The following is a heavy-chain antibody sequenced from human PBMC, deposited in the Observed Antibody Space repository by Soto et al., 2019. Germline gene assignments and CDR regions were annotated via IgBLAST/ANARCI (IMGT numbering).Heavy chain of an antibody. CDR3: ARERVDYDFWSGHYAYYYYMDV. CDR1: GFTFSSYW. Sequence: GGSLRLSCAASGFTFSSYWMSWVRQAPGKGLEWVANIKHDGSEKYYVDSVKGRFTISRDNAKNSLYLQMNSLRAEDTAVYYCARERVDYDFWSGHYAYYYYMDVWGKGTTVTVSS. CDR2: IKHDGSEK. V-gene: IGHV3-7*01. D-gene: IGHD3-3*01. J-gene: IGHJ6*03.